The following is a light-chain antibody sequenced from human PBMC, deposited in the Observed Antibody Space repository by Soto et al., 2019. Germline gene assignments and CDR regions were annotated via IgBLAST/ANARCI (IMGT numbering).Light chain of an antibody. Sequence: QSALTQPASVSGSPGQSITISCTGTSSDVGTYNLVSWYQQHPGKAPKLMIYYGSKRPSGVSSRFSGSKSGNTASLTISGLQAEDEADYYCCSYAGSTTLIFGGGTKVTVL. CDR2: YGS. J-gene: IGLJ2*01. CDR3: CSYAGSTTLI. CDR1: SSDVGTYNL. V-gene: IGLV2-23*01.